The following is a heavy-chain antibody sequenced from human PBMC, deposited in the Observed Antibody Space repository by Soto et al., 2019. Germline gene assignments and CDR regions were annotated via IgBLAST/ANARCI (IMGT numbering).Heavy chain of an antibody. CDR3: ARVPFSSYGHEDWFDP. CDR1: GGSISSSNW. D-gene: IGHD5-18*01. CDR2: IYHSGRT. V-gene: IGHV4-4*02. Sequence: QVQLQESGPGLVKPSGTLSLTCAVSGGSISSSNWWSWVREPPGKGLEWIGEIYHSGRTNYNPSLNSRVTISVDKSKNQFSLKLGTVTAADAAVYYRARVPFSSYGHEDWFDPWGQGTLVTVSS. J-gene: IGHJ5*02.